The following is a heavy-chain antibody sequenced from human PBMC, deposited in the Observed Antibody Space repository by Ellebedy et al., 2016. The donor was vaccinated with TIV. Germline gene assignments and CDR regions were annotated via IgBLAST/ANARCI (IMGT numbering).Heavy chain of an antibody. Sequence: ESLKISCEGPGYFFNNYAMSWVRQAPGKGLEWVAQISGPGEATYNAAVVRGRFIISRDDSTSTLYLQMNSLRPEDTAIYYCAKERLFSSAWYAPDYWGQGDLVAVSS. V-gene: IGHV3-23*01. CDR1: GYFFNNYA. CDR3: AKERLFSSAWYAPDY. CDR2: ISGPGEAT. D-gene: IGHD6-19*01. J-gene: IGHJ4*02.